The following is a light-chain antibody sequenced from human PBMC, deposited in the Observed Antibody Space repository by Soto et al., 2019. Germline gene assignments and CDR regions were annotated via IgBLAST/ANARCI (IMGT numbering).Light chain of an antibody. CDR2: GAS. J-gene: IGKJ5*01. V-gene: IGKV3-20*01. CDR1: ERLSSVY. Sequence: EIVLTQSPGTLSLSPGERATLSCRASERLSSVYLAWYQQRPGQPPRLLIYGASNRATGIPDRFSGSGSGTDFTLIINRLEPEDVAIYYRQQYGGSPRITSGQGKRPEI. CDR3: QQYGGSPRIT.